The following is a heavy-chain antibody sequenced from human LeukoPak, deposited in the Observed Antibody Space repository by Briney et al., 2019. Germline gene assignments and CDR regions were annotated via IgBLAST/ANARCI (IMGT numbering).Heavy chain of an antibody. V-gene: IGHV1-2*02. CDR2: INPNSGGT. CDR1: GYTFTGYY. D-gene: IGHD3-22*01. Sequence: GASVKVSCKASGYTFTGYYMHWVRQAPGQGLEWMGWINPNSGGTNYAQKFQGRVTMTRDTSISTAYMELSRLRSDDTAVYYCATHSSGYYYVNPLWQHWGQGTLVTVSS. CDR3: ATHSSGYYYVNPLWQH. J-gene: IGHJ1*01.